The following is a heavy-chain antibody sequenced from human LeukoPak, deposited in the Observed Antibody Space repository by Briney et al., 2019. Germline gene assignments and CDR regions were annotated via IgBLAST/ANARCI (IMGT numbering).Heavy chain of an antibody. CDR2: LLDSWRT. V-gene: IGHV4-59*11. D-gene: IGHD5-18*01. J-gene: IGHJ4*02. CDR3: PTIRRGSIYGYFDF. Sequence: SGTLSLTCTVSGASMSTHYWSWLRQPPGKGLEWIGYLLDSWRTKDNPSLQSRVTLSADTSKNQFSLRLTSVTAADTAVYYCPTIRRGSIYGYFDFWGQGILVTVSS. CDR1: GASMSTHY.